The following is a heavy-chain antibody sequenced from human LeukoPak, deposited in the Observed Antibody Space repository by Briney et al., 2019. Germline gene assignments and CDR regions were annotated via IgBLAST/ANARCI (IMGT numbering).Heavy chain of an antibody. CDR1: GYTFTSYG. CDR3: ARTTGYSSSYPGGAFDY. D-gene: IGHD6-13*01. Sequence: GASVKVSCKASGYTFTSYGISWVRQAPGQGLEWMGGIIPIFGTANYAQKFQGRVTITTDESPSTAYMELSSLRSEDTAVYYCARTTGYSSSYPGGAFDYWGQGTLVTVSS. J-gene: IGHJ4*02. V-gene: IGHV1-69*05. CDR2: IIPIFGTA.